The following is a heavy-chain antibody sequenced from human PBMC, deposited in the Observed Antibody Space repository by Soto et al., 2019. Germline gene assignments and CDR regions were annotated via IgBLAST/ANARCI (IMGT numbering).Heavy chain of an antibody. J-gene: IGHJ4*02. CDR3: ARVPAEGDILTGYEH. CDR2: INPSGGST. V-gene: IGHV1-46*01. D-gene: IGHD3-9*01. Sequence: ASVKVSCKASGYTFTSYYMHLVRQAPGQGLEWMGIINPSGGSTSYAQKFQGRVTMTRDTSTSTVYMELSSLRSEDTAVYYCARVPAEGDILTGYEHWGQGTLVTVSS. CDR1: GYTFTSYY.